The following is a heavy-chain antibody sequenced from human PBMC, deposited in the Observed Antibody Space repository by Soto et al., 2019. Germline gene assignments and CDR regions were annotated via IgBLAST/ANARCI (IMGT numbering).Heavy chain of an antibody. Sequence: QVQLQESGPGLVKPSGTLSLTCAVSGCSISSSHWWTWVRQSPGKGLEDIGEISHSGTSNSNPSLKSRVTPSVDRSKNHFSLTLTSVTAADTAVYYCARVVLSITRGAFDAWGQGTPVIVSS. CDR2: ISHSGTS. J-gene: IGHJ3*01. CDR1: GCSISSSHW. D-gene: IGHD1-20*01. CDR3: ARVVLSITRGAFDA. V-gene: IGHV4-4*02.